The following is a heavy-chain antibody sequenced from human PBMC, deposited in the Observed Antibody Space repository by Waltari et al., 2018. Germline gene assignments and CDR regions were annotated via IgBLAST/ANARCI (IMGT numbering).Heavy chain of an antibody. Sequence: EAQLVESGGGLVQPGGSLSLSCAASGFPFRSYALSWVRQAPGRGLEWVSTISGGGADTYYADSVKGRLTISRDNSKNTLFLQMSSLRAEDTALYYCTKLAAAGHYYHYYMDVWGKGTTVTVSS. J-gene: IGHJ6*03. V-gene: IGHV3-23*04. D-gene: IGHD6-13*01. CDR2: ISGGGADT. CDR3: TKLAAAGHYYHYYMDV. CDR1: GFPFRSYA.